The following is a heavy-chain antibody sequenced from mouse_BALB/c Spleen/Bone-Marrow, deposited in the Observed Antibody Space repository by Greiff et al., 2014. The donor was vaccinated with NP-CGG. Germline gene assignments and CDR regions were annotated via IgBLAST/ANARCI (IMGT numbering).Heavy chain of an antibody. Sequence: VKLMESGAELAKPGASVKMSCVASGYTFTRYWIHWVKPGPGQGLEWIGYTNPSTGYTEYNQKFKDKATLTADKSSSTAYMQLSSLTSEDSAVYYRARGDYYGKGGAMDYWGQGTSVTVSS. V-gene: IGHV1-7*01. CDR1: GYTFTRYW. J-gene: IGHJ4*01. CDR2: TNPSTGYT. D-gene: IGHD1-1*01. CDR3: ARGDYYGKGGAMDY.